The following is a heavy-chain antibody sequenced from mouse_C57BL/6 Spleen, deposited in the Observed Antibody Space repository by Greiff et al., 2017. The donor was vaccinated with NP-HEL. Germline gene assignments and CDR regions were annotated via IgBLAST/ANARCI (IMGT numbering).Heavy chain of an antibody. CDR3: ARGDYYGSRPFAY. D-gene: IGHD1-1*01. Sequence: EVQRVESGPGLVKPSQSLSLTCSVTGYSITSGYYWNWIRQFPGNKLEWMGYISYDGSNNYNPSLKNRISITRDTSKNQFCLKLNSVTTEDTATYYCARGDYYGSRPFAYWGQGTLVTVSA. CDR1: GYSITSGYY. V-gene: IGHV3-6*01. J-gene: IGHJ3*01. CDR2: ISYDGSN.